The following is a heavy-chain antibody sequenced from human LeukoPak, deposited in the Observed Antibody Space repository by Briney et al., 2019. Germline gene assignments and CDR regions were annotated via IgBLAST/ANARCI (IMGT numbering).Heavy chain of an antibody. V-gene: IGHV4-4*02. CDR1: RGSIMTTHW. J-gene: IGHJ4*02. D-gene: IGHD4-23*01. Sequence: SETLALTCTVSRGSIMTTHWWSWVRQPPGKGLEWIGEIYHTGTTNYSPSLKSRLTISIDRSSNQFSLRLTSVTAADTATYYCAAWGVDYGGNFDYSDYWGQGTLVTVSS. CDR3: AAWGVDYGGNFDYSDY. CDR2: IYHTGTT.